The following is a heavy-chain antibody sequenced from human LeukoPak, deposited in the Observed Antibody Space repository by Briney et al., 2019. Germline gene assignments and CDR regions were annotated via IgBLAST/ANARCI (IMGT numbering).Heavy chain of an antibody. D-gene: IGHD1-26*01. CDR2: IRYDGSNK. J-gene: IGHJ4*02. CDR1: GFTFSSYG. V-gene: IGHV3-30*02. Sequence: GGSPRLSCAASGFTFSSYGMHWVRQAPGKGLEWVAFIRYDGSNKYYADSVKGRFTISRDNSKNTLYLQMNSLRAEDTAVYYCAKDGVGATIFDYWGQGTLVTVSS. CDR3: AKDGVGATIFDY.